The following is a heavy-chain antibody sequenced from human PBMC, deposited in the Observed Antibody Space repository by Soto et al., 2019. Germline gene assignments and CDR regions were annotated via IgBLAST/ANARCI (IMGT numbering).Heavy chain of an antibody. Sequence: QVQLVQSGAEVKEPGASVKVSCKVSGYSFSEMSMHWVRQTPEKGLEWMGSFDGEDGQTMYAQKFQGRVTMTEDTSAATAYMELSSLRSDDTAVYYCGIPGARGHLDYWGQGSGVTVSS. CDR1: GYSFSEMS. CDR2: FDGEDGQT. J-gene: IGHJ4*02. CDR3: GIPGARGHLDY. V-gene: IGHV1-24*01. D-gene: IGHD3-10*01.